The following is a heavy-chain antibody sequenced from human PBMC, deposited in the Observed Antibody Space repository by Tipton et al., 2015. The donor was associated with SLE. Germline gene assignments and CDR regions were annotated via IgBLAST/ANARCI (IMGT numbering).Heavy chain of an antibody. Sequence: LRLSCTVSGGSISSDDYFWSWIRQPPGKGLEWIGNIYYSGTTYYNPSLKSRVTISVDTSKNQFSLRLSSVTAADTAVYYCARDTGEMATSRPDAFDIWGQGTMVTVSS. CDR2: IYYSGTT. D-gene: IGHD5-24*01. CDR3: ARDTGEMATSRPDAFDI. V-gene: IGHV4-30-4*01. J-gene: IGHJ3*02. CDR1: GGSISSDDYF.